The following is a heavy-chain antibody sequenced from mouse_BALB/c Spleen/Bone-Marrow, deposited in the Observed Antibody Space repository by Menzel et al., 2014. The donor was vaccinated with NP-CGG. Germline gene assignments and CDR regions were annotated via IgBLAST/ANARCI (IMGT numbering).Heavy chain of an antibody. Sequence: QVQLQQSGAELVKPGTSVKVSCKGSGYAFTNYLIEGVKQRPGQGLEWIGVINPGSGGTNYNEKFKGKATLTADKSSSTAYMQLSSLTSDDSAVYFCARSRTGFAYWGQGTLVTVSA. J-gene: IGHJ3*01. V-gene: IGHV1-54*03. CDR2: INPGSGGT. CDR3: ARSRTGFAY. CDR1: GYAFTNYL.